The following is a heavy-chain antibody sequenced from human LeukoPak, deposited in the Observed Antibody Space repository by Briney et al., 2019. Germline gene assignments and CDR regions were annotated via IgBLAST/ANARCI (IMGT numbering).Heavy chain of an antibody. CDR3: VREVTSGSFDY. V-gene: IGHV3-30*04. Sequence: PGRSLGLSCAASGLTFSSYAMHWVRQAPGRGLEWVTVISYDGSNGYYAGSVKGRFTISRDNSQNTLYVQMSSLRPEDTAVYYCVREVTSGSFDYWGQGTLVTVSS. CDR1: GLTFSSYA. J-gene: IGHJ4*02. D-gene: IGHD1-26*01. CDR2: ISYDGSNG.